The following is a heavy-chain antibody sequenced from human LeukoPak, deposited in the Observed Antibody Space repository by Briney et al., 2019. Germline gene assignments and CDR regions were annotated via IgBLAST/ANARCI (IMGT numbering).Heavy chain of an antibody. V-gene: IGHV3-23*01. Sequence: PGGSLRLSCAASGFSFNNYAMYWVRQAPGKGLEWVSAISGSGGSTYYADSVKGRFTISRDNSENTLYLQINSLRAGGTAVYYCARGDQGGYCSNGVCYKREGQNYFDYWGQGTLVTVSS. CDR3: ARGDQGGYCSNGVCYKREGQNYFDY. J-gene: IGHJ4*02. CDR2: ISGSGGST. CDR1: GFSFNNYA. D-gene: IGHD2-8*01.